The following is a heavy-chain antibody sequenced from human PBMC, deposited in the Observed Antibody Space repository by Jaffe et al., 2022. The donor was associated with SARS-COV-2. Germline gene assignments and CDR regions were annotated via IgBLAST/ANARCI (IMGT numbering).Heavy chain of an antibody. CDR3: AKVGGSWMLPLEGNFDY. Sequence: EVLLLESGGGLVQAGGSLRLSCAASGFAFWNYAMGWVRQAPGKGLEWVSVISRSGDSTFYADSVKGRFTISRDNSQNTLYLQMNSLRAEDTAKYYCAKVGGSWMLPLEGNFDYWGQGTLVTISS. V-gene: IGHV3-23*01. J-gene: IGHJ4*02. CDR2: ISRSGDST. CDR1: GFAFWNYA. D-gene: IGHD6-13*01.